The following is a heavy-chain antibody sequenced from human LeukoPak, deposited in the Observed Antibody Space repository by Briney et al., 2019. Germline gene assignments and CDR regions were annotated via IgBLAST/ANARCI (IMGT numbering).Heavy chain of an antibody. CDR2: ISNSGST. Sequence: PSQTLSLTCTVSAGSITSGNYFWNWIRQPAGKGLEWIGRISNSGSTNYNPSLKSRVTISLDTPKNQFSLHLNSVTAADTALYYCARVGPNVAPFGSWGQGTLVTISS. J-gene: IGHJ4*02. D-gene: IGHD1-1*01. V-gene: IGHV4-61*02. CDR1: AGSITSGNYF. CDR3: ARVGPNVAPFGS.